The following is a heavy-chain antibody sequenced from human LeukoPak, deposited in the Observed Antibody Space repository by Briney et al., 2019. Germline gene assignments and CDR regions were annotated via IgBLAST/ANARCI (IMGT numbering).Heavy chain of an antibody. CDR1: GFTFSSYG. V-gene: IGHV3-48*04. J-gene: IGHJ6*02. D-gene: IGHD2-15*01. Sequence: PGGSLRLSCAASGFTFSSYGMHWVRQAPGKGLEWVSYISSSGSTIYYADSVKGRFTISRDNAKNTLYLQMNSLRAEDTAVYYCAKVPKPSLDQRLGYCSGGSCYGGIDYYYYGMDVWGQGTTVTVSS. CDR2: ISSSGSTI. CDR3: AKVPKPSLDQRLGYCSGGSCYGGIDYYYYGMDV.